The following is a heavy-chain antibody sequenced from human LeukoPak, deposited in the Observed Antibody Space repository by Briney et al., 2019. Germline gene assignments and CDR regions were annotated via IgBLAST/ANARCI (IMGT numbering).Heavy chain of an antibody. Sequence: SVKVSCKASGGTFSSYAISWVRQAPGQGLEWMGGIIPIFGTANYAQKFQGRVTITTDESTSTAYMELSSLRSEDTAVYYCARGQPKKDLEWLKLRFDPWGQGTLVTVS. CDR3: ARGQPKKDLEWLKLRFDP. V-gene: IGHV1-69*05. CDR1: GGTFSSYA. CDR2: IIPIFGTA. D-gene: IGHD3-3*01. J-gene: IGHJ5*02.